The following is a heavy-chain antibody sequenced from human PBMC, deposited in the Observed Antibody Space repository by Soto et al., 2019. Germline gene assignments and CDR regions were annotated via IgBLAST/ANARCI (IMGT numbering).Heavy chain of an antibody. CDR3: ARARGYDVLSGLVDGMDV. V-gene: IGHV3-53*01. J-gene: IGHJ6*02. CDR1: GFTVSSNY. CDR2: IYSGGST. D-gene: IGHD3-9*01. Sequence: EVQLVESGGGLIQPGGSLRLSCAASGFTVSSNYMSWVRQAPGKGLEWVSVIYSGGSTYYADSVKGRFTISRDNSKNTLNLQMNSLRAEDTAVYYCARARGYDVLSGLVDGMDVWGQGTTVTVSS.